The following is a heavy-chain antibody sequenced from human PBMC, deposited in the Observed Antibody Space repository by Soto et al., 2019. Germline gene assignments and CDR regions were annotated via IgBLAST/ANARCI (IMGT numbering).Heavy chain of an antibody. V-gene: IGHV4-39*01. CDR3: ARHTPSNKPSSIFGVLIPGAAFDI. CDR1: GGSISSSSYY. J-gene: IGHJ3*02. CDR2: IYYSGST. D-gene: IGHD3-3*01. Sequence: QLQLQESGPGLVKTSETLSLTCTVSGGSISSSSYYWGWIRQPPGKGLEWIGCIYYSGSTYNNPSLKSRVTISVDTSKNQFSLKLSSVTAADTAVYYCARHTPSNKPSSIFGVLIPGAAFDIWGQGTMVTVSS.